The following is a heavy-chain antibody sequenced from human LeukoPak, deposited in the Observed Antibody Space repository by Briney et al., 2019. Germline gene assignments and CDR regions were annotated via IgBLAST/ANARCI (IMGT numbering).Heavy chain of an antibody. J-gene: IGHJ6*02. D-gene: IGHD1-26*01. CDR2: TT. Sequence: GSLRLSCAASGFTVSSNYMSWVRQPPGTGLQWIATTYEGASLKSRVTISLDTSKNQFFLRLTSVTAADTAVYYCVRILGRYQEGMDVWGPGITVTVSS. V-gene: IGHV4-59*02. CDR1: GFTVSSNY. CDR3: VRILGRYQEGMDV.